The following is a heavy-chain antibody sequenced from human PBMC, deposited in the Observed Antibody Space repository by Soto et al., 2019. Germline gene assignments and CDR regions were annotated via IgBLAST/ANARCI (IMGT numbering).Heavy chain of an antibody. Sequence: SETLSLTCAVYGGSFSGYYWSWIRQPPGKGLEWIGEINHSGSTNYNPSLKSRVTISVDTSKNQFSLKLSSVTAADTAVYYCARSVAYYDFWSGPPKSYYYGMDVWGQGTTVT. CDR3: ARSVAYYDFWSGPPKSYYYGMDV. J-gene: IGHJ6*02. V-gene: IGHV4-34*01. D-gene: IGHD3-3*01. CDR2: INHSGST. CDR1: GGSFSGYY.